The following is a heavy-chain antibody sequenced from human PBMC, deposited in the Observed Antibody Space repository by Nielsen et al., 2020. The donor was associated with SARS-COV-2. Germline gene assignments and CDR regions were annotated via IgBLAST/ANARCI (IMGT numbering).Heavy chain of an antibody. D-gene: IGHD6-19*01. V-gene: IGHV5-51*01. CDR3: ARHRESRDSSGWYSIDY. Sequence: GESLKISCKGSGSSFTIYCIAWVRQMPGKGLEWMGIICPADSDTRYSPSFQGQVTISADKSINTAYVQWNSLKASDTAMYYCARHRESRDSSGWYSIDYWGRGTLVTVSS. J-gene: IGHJ4*02. CDR1: GSSFTIYC. CDR2: ICPADSDT.